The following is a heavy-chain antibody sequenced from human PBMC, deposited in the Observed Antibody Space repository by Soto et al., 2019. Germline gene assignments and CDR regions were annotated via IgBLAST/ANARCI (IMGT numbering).Heavy chain of an antibody. D-gene: IGHD3-16*02. V-gene: IGHV4-31*03. Sequence: SETLSLTGTVSGGSPSSVGFHWRWIRQHPGKGLEWIGYTYYSGISYYNPSLKSRVSIALETSRNQCSMTLNSVTAADTAVYSCARNCYPYGMDVWGQGATVTVSS. CDR3: ARNCYPYGMDV. CDR2: TYYSGIS. J-gene: IGHJ6*02. CDR1: GGSPSSVGFH.